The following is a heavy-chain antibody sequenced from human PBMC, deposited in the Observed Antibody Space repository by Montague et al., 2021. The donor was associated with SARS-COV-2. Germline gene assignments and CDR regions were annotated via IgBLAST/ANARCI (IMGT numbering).Heavy chain of an antibody. V-gene: IGHV3-9*01. CDR2: IRWNSGRI. Sequence: SLRLSCAASGFTFDGYAMHWVRQVPGKGLEWVSGIRWNSGRIGYVDSVRGRFTISRDNAKNSLYLQMNSLRAEDTALYFCAKGTTTGYFYGMDVWGQGTTVTVSS. J-gene: IGHJ6*02. CDR3: AKGTTTGYFYGMDV. D-gene: IGHD1-1*01. CDR1: GFTFDGYA.